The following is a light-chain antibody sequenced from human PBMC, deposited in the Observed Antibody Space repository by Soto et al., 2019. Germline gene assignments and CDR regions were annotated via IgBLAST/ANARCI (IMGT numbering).Light chain of an antibody. CDR2: DAS. CDR1: QSVSSSY. J-gene: IGKJ3*01. CDR3: QHYGTSAL. Sequence: EIVLTQSPGTLSLSPGERATLSCRASQSVSSSYLAWYQQKPGQAPRLLIYDASRATGIPDRFSGSGSGTDFTLTNTRLEPEDFAVYYCQHYGTSALFGPGTKVDI. V-gene: IGKV3-20*01.